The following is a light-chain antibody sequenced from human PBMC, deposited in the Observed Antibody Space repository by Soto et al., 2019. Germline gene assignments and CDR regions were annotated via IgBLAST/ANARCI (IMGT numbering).Light chain of an antibody. CDR1: EDISTW. CDR2: AAS. CDR3: QHADSFPLIT. Sequence: DIQMTQSPSSVSASVGDRVTITCRSSEDISTWLAWYQQKPGKAPKLLIYAASSLQSGVPSRFSGSGSGTDFTLTVRSLQPEDFATYYCQHADSFPLITCGQGTRREIK. J-gene: IGKJ5*01. V-gene: IGKV1-12*01.